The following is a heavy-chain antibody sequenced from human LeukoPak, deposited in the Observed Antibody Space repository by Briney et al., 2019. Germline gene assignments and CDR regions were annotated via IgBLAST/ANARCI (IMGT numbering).Heavy chain of an antibody. CDR1: GGSFSGYY. CDR3: ARTYSSGWYFQGPLYYYMDV. V-gene: IGHV4-34*01. CDR2: INHSGST. D-gene: IGHD6-19*01. Sequence: PSETLSLTCAVYGGSFSGYYWSWIRQPPGKGLEWIGEINHSGSTNYNPSLESRVTISVDTSKNQFSLKLSSVTAADTAVYYCARTYSSGWYFQGPLYYYMDVWGKGTTVTISS. J-gene: IGHJ6*03.